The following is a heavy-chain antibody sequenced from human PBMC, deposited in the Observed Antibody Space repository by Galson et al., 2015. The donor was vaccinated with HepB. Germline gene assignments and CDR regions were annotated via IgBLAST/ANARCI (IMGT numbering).Heavy chain of an antibody. V-gene: IGHV6-1*01. Sequence: CAISGDSVSTNSATWNWIRQSPSRGLEWLGRTYYRSRWYDDYAVSVKSRITINSDTSKNPFSLQLNSVTPEDTAVNYCARGVDIRGGAFDIWGQGTMVTVPS. J-gene: IGHJ3*02. CDR2: TYYRSRWYD. CDR1: GDSVSTNSAT. D-gene: IGHD2-15*01. CDR3: ARGVDIRGGAFDI.